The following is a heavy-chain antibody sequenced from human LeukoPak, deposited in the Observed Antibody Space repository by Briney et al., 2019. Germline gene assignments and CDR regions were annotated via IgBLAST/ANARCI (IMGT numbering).Heavy chain of an antibody. V-gene: IGHV3-21*01. J-gene: IGHJ4*02. CDR1: GFTFSAYT. CDR3: VRDALGESGAGGY. Sequence: PGGSQRLSCAASGFTFSAYTMNWVRQSPGKGLDWFSPVSPSAAYTYYADSVKGRSTISRDNAKNSLYLEVNSLRAEDTAVYYCVRDALGESGAGGYWGQGTLVTVSS. D-gene: IGHD3-10*01. CDR2: VSPSAAYT.